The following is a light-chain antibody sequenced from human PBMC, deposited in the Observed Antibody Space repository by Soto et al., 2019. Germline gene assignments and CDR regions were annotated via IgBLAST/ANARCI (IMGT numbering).Light chain of an antibody. CDR3: QQYGSSPT. CDR1: QSVSSSY. V-gene: IGKV3-20*01. J-gene: IGKJ1*01. Sequence: EIVLTQSPGTLSVSPGERATLSCRSSQSVSSSYLAWYQHKPGQAPRLLIYDVSSRATGIPDRFSGSGSGTDFTLTISRLEPEDFAVYYCQQYGSSPTFGQGTKVEIK. CDR2: DVS.